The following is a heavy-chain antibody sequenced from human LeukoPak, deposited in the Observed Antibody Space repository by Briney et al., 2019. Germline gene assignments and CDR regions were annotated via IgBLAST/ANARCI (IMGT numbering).Heavy chain of an antibody. CDR3: ARGRYFDWLSSSYYYYGMDV. Sequence: SVKVSCKASGGTFISYAISWVRQAPGQGLEWMGGIIPIFGTANYAQKFQGRVTITADESTSTAYMELSSLRSEDTAVYYCARGRYFDWLSSSYYYYGMDVWGQGTTVTVSS. J-gene: IGHJ6*02. V-gene: IGHV1-69*13. CDR2: IIPIFGTA. CDR1: GGTFISYA. D-gene: IGHD3-9*01.